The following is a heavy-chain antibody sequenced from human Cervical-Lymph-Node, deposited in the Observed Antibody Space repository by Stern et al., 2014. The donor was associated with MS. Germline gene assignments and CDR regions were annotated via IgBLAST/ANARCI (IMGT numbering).Heavy chain of an antibody. V-gene: IGHV3-33*01. CDR1: GFSFGSYN. CDR2: IWYDGSNI. Sequence: DQLVESGGGVVQPGGSLRLSCAASGFSFGSYNMHWVRQTPGKGLEWVAIIWYDGSNIHYVDSVKGRFIISRDNSKNTLYLQMSSLRAEDTAVYYCARHESIGGDSWGQGTQVIVSS. CDR3: ARHESIGGDS. J-gene: IGHJ4*02. D-gene: IGHD2/OR15-2a*01.